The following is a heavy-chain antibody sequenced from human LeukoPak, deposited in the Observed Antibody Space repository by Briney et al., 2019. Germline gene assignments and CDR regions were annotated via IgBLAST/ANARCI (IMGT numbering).Heavy chain of an antibody. D-gene: IGHD6-13*01. Sequence: SETLSLTCTVSGGSISSGGYYWSWIRQHPGKGLEWIGYIYYSGSTYYNPSLKSRVTISVDTSKNQFSLKLSSVTAADTAVYYCARAPSVPGIAAAGLNYFDYWGQGTLVTVSS. V-gene: IGHV4-31*03. CDR1: GGSISSGGYY. CDR2: IYYSGST. CDR3: ARAPSVPGIAAAGLNYFDY. J-gene: IGHJ4*02.